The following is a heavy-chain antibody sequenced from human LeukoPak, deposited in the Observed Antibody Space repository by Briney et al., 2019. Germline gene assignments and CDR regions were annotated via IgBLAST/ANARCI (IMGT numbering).Heavy chain of an antibody. Sequence: GGSLRLSCAASEFTFSSYSMNWVRQAPGKGLEWISSISISSTYIYCADSVKGRFTISRDNAKNSLYLQMNSLRAEDTAVYYCARDPLPGPHGMDVWGQGTTVTVSS. V-gene: IGHV3-21*01. CDR3: ARDPLPGPHGMDV. CDR2: ISISSTYI. CDR1: EFTFSSYS. J-gene: IGHJ6*02. D-gene: IGHD3-10*01.